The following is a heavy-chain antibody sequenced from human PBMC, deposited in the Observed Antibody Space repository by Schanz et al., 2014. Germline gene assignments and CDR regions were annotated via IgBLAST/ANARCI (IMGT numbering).Heavy chain of an antibody. CDR3: ARGYGDSPTDF. V-gene: IGHV1-46*01. CDR1: GYTFTRYY. J-gene: IGHJ4*02. D-gene: IGHD4-17*01. Sequence: QVQLVQSGAEVKKPGASVKVSCKASGYTFTRYYIHWVRQAPGQGLEWMGIINPSGGSTTYAQKFQGRVTMTSDTSTSTVYMELSSLRSEDTAVYYCARGYGDSPTDFWGQGTLVTVSS. CDR2: INPSGGST.